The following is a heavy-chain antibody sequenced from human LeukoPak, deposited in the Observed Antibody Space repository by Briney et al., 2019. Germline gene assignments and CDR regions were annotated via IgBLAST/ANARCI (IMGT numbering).Heavy chain of an antibody. D-gene: IGHD3/OR15-3a*01. CDR2: ITHSGTT. V-gene: IGHV4-34*01. J-gene: IGHJ6*02. Sequence: SETLSLTCAVCGGSFSGYYWSWIRQPPGKGLEWIGEITHSGTTNYNPSLKSRVTMSVDTSKNQFSLKLSSVTAADTAVYYCARSWTYYYYGMDVWGQGTTVTVSS. CDR1: GGSFSGYY. CDR3: ARSWTYYYYGMDV.